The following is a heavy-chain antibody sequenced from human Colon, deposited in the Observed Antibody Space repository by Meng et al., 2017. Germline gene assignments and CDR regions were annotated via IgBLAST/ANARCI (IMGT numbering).Heavy chain of an antibody. CDR1: GGSVSMSDYQ. V-gene: IGHV4-61*08. CDR2: AGT. D-gene: IGHD7-27*01. CDR3: ARDHWGSLDY. J-gene: IGHJ4*02. Sequence: QVQLQESGPGLVRPSETLSLIFTVSGGSVSMSDYQWGWIRQPPGKGLEWIGYAGTNYNPSLKSRVTISVDTSKRQFSLKLTSVTAADTAVYYCARDHWGSLDYWGQGILVTVSS.